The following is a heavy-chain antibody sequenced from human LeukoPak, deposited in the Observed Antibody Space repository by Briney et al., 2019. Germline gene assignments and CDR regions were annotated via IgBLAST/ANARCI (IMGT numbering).Heavy chain of an antibody. V-gene: IGHV4-4*09. CDR1: GGSISNYY. CDR2: IYTSGST. CDR3: ARGAIEGRLERYYYYYYMDV. Sequence: SETLSLTCTVSGGSISNYYWSWIRQPPGKGLEWIGHIYTSGSTNYNPSLKSRVTISVDTSKNQFSLKLSSVTAADTAVYYCARGAIEGRLERYYYYYYMDVWGKGTTVTVSS. D-gene: IGHD1-1*01. J-gene: IGHJ6*03.